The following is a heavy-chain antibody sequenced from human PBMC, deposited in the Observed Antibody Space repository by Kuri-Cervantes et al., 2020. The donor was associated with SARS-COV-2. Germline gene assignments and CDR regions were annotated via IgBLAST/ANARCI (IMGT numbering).Heavy chain of an antibody. Sequence: TLCLTCAVSGGTISSGGYSWSWIRQPPGKGLEWIGYIYYSGSTYYNPSLKSRFTISVDTSKNQFSLELSSVTAADTAVYYCARSGTYYDFWSGYYVYWGQGTLVTVSS. CDR1: GGTISSGGYS. CDR3: ARSGTYYDFWSGYYVY. CDR2: IYYSGST. D-gene: IGHD3-3*01. J-gene: IGHJ4*02. V-gene: IGHV4-30-4*07.